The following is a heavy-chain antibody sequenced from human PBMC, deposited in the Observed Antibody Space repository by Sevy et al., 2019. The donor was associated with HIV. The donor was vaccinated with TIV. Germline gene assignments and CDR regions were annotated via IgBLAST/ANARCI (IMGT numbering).Heavy chain of an antibody. CDR2: VYHSGST. Sequence: SETLSLICTVSGYSFGSIYYWGWIRQPPGKGLEWNGSVYHSGSTYYNPSLKSRVTISVDTSKNRFSLKVTSVPAADTAVYYCARDLGLGIQFDYWGQGTLVTVSS. D-gene: IGHD3-9*01. V-gene: IGHV4-38-2*02. CDR1: GYSFGSIYY. J-gene: IGHJ4*02. CDR3: ARDLGLGIQFDY.